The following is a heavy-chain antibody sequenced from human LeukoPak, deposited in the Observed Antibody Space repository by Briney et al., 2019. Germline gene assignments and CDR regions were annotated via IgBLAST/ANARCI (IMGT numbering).Heavy chain of an antibody. Sequence: SETLSLTCTVSDDSITMYYWTWIRQPPGKGLEWIGYVDHTGSTKFNPSLNGRVSISRDTSKNQFSLRLSSVTAADTVVYYCARGTYSSGWYLGIWGQGTLVTISS. V-gene: IGHV4-59*01. D-gene: IGHD6-19*01. CDR3: ARGTYSSGWYLGI. J-gene: IGHJ4*02. CDR2: VDHTGST. CDR1: DDSITMYY.